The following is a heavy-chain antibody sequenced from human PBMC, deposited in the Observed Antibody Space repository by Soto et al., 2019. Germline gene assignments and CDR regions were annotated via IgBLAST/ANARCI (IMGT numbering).Heavy chain of an antibody. Sequence: LVKRSWKSAWERFSGDPGSRGRQRTGQGREWMGGIIPIFGTANYAQKFQGRVTITADESTSTAYMELSSLRSEDTAVYYCARELRKSNRYYYYPSGMDVRGHGTTVTVSS. CDR3: ARELRKSNRYYYYPSGMDV. CDR1: WERFSGDP. V-gene: IGHV1-69*01. D-gene: IGHD5-12*01. J-gene: IGHJ6*02. CDR2: IIPIFGTA.